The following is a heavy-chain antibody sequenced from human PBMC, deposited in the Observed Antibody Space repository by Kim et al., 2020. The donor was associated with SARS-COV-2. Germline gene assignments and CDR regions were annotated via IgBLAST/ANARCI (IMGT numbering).Heavy chain of an antibody. CDR3: AMDYYDSSGYGPVDY. V-gene: IGHV3-33*05. J-gene: IGHJ4*02. CDR1: GFTFSSYG. D-gene: IGHD3-22*01. Sequence: GGSLRLSCAASGFTFSSYGMQWVRQAPGKGLEWVAVISYDGSNKYYADSVKGRFTISIDNSKNTLYLQMNSLRAEDTAVYYCAMDYYDSSGYGPVDYWGQGTLVTVSS. CDR2: ISYDGSNK.